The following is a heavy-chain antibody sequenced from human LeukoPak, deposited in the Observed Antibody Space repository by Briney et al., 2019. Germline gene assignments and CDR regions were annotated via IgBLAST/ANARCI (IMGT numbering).Heavy chain of an antibody. CDR2: IYTSGST. CDR1: GGSISSYY. J-gene: IGHJ5*02. V-gene: IGHV4-4*07. Sequence: KPSETLSLTCTVSGGSISSYYWSWIRQPAGKGLEWIGRIYTSGSTNYNPSLKSRVTMSVDTSKNQFSLKLSSVTAADTAVYYCARDPYDSSGYYYHWFDPWGQGTLVTASS. CDR3: ARDPYDSSGYYYHWFDP. D-gene: IGHD3-22*01.